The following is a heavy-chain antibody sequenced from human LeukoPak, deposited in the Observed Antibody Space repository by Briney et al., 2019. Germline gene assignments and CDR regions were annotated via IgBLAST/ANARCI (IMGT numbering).Heavy chain of an antibody. CDR1: GFTFSDYY. J-gene: IGHJ5*02. D-gene: IGHD4-23*01. CDR3: ARARYGGNSNNWFDP. CDR2: ISSSGSTI. Sequence: GGSLRLSCAASGFTFSDYYMSWIRQAPGKGLEWVSYISSSGSTIYYTDSVKGRFTISRDNAKNSLYLQMNSLRAEDTAVYYCARARYGGNSNNWFDPWGQGTLVTVSS. V-gene: IGHV3-11*01.